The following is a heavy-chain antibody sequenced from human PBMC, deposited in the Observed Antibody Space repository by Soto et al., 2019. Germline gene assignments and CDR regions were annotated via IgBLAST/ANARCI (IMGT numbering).Heavy chain of an antibody. J-gene: IGHJ4*02. D-gene: IGHD1-1*01. CDR3: ARGRYGDY. V-gene: IGHV1-18*01. CDR1: GYAFTTYG. CDR2: ISAHNGNT. Sequence: QVHLVQSGAEVKKPGASVKVSCQGSGYAFTTYGITWVRQAPGQGLEWMGWISAHNGNTNYAQKLQDIVTVTRDTSTSTAYLKLRSLGYDDTAVYYCARGRYGDYWGQGALVTVSS.